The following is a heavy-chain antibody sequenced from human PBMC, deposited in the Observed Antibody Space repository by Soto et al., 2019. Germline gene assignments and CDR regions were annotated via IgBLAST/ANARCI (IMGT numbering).Heavy chain of an antibody. CDR1: GFTFSSYA. CDR2: ISGSGGST. CDR3: AKDYRTRVFTHQQVHDYFDY. D-gene: IGHD6-13*01. J-gene: IGHJ4*02. Sequence: EVQLLESGGGLVQPGGSLRLSCAASGFTFSSYAMSWVRQAPGKGLEWVSAISGSGGSTYYADSVKGRFTISRDNTKNTLYLKMNSLRAEDTVVYYCAKDYRTRVFTHQQVHDYFDYWGQGTLVTVSS. V-gene: IGHV3-23*01.